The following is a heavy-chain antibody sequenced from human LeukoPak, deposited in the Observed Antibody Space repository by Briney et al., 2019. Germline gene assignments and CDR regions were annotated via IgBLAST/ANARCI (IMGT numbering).Heavy chain of an antibody. CDR1: GFTFSSYA. V-gene: IGHV3-23*01. D-gene: IGHD3-3*01. Sequence: GGSLRLSCAASGFTFSSYAMSWVRQAPGKGQEWVSAISGSGGSTYYADFVKGRFTISRDNSKNTLYLQMNSLRAEDTAVYYCAKGNRDYDFWSGSPLWGQGTLVTVSS. CDR2: ISGSGGST. J-gene: IGHJ4*02. CDR3: AKGNRDYDFWSGSPL.